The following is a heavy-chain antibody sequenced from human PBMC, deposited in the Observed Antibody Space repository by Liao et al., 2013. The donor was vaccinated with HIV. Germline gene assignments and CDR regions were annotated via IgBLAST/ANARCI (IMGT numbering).Heavy chain of an antibody. Sequence: QVQLQQWGAGLLKPSETLSLTCAVYGGSFSGYYWSWIRQPPGKGLEWIGEINHSGSTNYNPSLKSRVTISVDTSKKQFSLKLSSVTAADTAVFYCARGRAYYDFWDLNRGFDYWGQGTPGHRHL. D-gene: IGHD3-3*01. CDR3: ARGRAYYDFWDLNRGFDY. V-gene: IGHV4-34*01. J-gene: IGHJ4*02. CDR2: INHSGST. CDR1: GGSFSGYY.